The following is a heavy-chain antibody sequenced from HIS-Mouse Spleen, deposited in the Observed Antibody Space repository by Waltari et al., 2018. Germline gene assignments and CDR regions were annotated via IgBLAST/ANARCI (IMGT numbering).Heavy chain of an antibody. D-gene: IGHD4-4*01. J-gene: IGHJ4*02. CDR1: GYTFTSYD. Sequence: QVQLVQSGAEVKKLGASVKVSCKASGYTFTSYDINWVRQATVQGLEWMRWMNPNSGNTGYAQKFQGRVTMTRNTSISTAYMELSSLRSEDTAVYYCARGHDYSNYFDYWGQGTLVTVSS. CDR2: MNPNSGNT. V-gene: IGHV1-8*01. CDR3: ARGHDYSNYFDY.